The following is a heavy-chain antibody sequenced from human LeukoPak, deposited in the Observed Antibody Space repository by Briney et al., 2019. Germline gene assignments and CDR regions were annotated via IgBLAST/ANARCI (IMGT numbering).Heavy chain of an antibody. D-gene: IGHD3-3*01. V-gene: IGHV1-69*13. CDR1: GGTFSSYA. CDR2: IIPIFGTA. Sequence: GASVKVSCKASGGTFSSYAISWVRQAPGQGLEWMGGIIPIFGTANYAQKFQGRVTITADESTSTAYMELSSLRSEDTAVYYCARVPVTIFGMVNIGRNYYYGMDVWGQGTTVTVSS. J-gene: IGHJ6*02. CDR3: ARVPVTIFGMVNIGRNYYYGMDV.